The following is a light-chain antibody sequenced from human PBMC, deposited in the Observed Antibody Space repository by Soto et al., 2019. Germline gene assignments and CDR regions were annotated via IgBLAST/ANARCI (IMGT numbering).Light chain of an antibody. CDR2: SNN. V-gene: IGLV1-44*01. J-gene: IGLJ1*01. Sequence: QSVLPQAPSASETPGQRVTISCSGGSSNIGRNTVNWYQQLPGTAPKLLIYSNNRRPSGVPDRFSGSKSGTSASLAISGLQSEDEADYYCAAWDDSLTDYVFVTGTKLTVL. CDR1: SSNIGRNT. CDR3: AAWDDSLTDYV.